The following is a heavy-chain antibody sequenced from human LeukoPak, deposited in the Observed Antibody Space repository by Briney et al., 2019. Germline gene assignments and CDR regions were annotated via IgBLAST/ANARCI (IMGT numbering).Heavy chain of an antibody. J-gene: IGHJ4*01. CDR2: ISGSGGST. CDR1: GFTFSSYA. V-gene: IGHV3-23*01. CDR3: AKDGTAEWLRFSSXGWEIDY. D-gene: IGHD5-12*01. Sequence: GGSLRLSCAASGFTFSSYAMSWVRQAPGKGLEWVSAISGSGGSTYYADSVKGRFTISRDNSKNTLYLQMNSLRAEDTAVYYCAKDGTAEWLRFSSXGWEIDYWGXXXLVTVS.